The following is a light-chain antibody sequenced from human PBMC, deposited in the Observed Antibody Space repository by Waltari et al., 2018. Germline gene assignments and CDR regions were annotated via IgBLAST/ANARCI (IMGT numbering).Light chain of an antibody. V-gene: IGLV2-14*02. CDR3: SSYTSSSTVV. J-gene: IGLJ2*01. Sequence: QSALTQPASVSGSPGQSITISCTGTSSDVGSYNLVSWYQQHPGKAPKLMIYEVSNRPAGVSIRFSGSKSGSTASLTISGLQVEDEADYYCSSYTSSSTVVFGGGTKLTVL. CDR2: EVS. CDR1: SSDVGSYNL.